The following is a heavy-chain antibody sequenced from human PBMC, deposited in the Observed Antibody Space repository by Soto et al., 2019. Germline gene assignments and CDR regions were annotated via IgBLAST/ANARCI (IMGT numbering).Heavy chain of an antibody. V-gene: IGHV4-39*01. CDR3: ERRGVGGRDYYYYGMDV. Sequence: QLQLQESGPGLVKPSETLSLTCTVSGGSISSSSYYWGWIRQPPGKGLEWIGSIYYSGSTYYNPSLKSRVTISVDTSKNQFSLKLSSVTAADTAVYYCERRGVGGRDYYYYGMDVWGQGTTVTVSS. J-gene: IGHJ6*02. CDR2: IYYSGST. CDR1: GGSISSSSYY. D-gene: IGHD2-15*01.